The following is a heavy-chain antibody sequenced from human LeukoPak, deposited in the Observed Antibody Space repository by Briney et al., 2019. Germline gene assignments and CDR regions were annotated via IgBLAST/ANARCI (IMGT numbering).Heavy chain of an antibody. CDR3: ARDSGYVPITLDY. Sequence: GGSLRLSCAVSGFTFCSYSMTWVCQAPGKGLEWVSSISSSSSYIYYADSVKGQFTISRNNAKNSLYLQMNSLRAEDTAVYYCARDSGYVPITLDYWGQGTLVTVSS. CDR2: ISSSSSYI. J-gene: IGHJ4*02. D-gene: IGHD5-12*01. CDR1: GFTFCSYS. V-gene: IGHV3-21*01.